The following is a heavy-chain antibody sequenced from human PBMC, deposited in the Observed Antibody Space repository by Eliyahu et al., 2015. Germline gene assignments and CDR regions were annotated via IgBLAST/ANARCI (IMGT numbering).Heavy chain of an antibody. CDR2: INXXGSST. CDR3: ARGNYYGMDF. V-gene: IGHV3-74*01. CDR1: GITFSTYW. D-gene: IGHD3-10*01. J-gene: IGHJ6*02. Sequence: EVQLVESGGGLVQPGGSLRLSCAASGITFSTYWXHWVRXVPGKGLVWVSSINXXGSSTTYADSVKGRFTISRDNAKNTLYLQMNSLRAEDTAVYYCARGNYYGMDFWGQGTTVTVSS.